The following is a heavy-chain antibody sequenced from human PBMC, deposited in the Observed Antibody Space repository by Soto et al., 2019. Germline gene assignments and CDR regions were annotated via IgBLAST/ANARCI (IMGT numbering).Heavy chain of an antibody. D-gene: IGHD3-3*01. J-gene: IGHJ4*02. V-gene: IGHV3-23*01. CDR1: GFTFSNYA. Sequence: EVQLLESGGGLVRPGGSLRLSCAASGFTFSNYAMSWVRQAPGKGLEWVSSISGSGGITYIADSVKGRFTISRDNSKNTLYLQMNSLRAEDTAVYYCAKGYYYFWSGYINWGQGTLVTVSS. CDR3: AKGYYYFWSGYIN. CDR2: ISGSGGIT.